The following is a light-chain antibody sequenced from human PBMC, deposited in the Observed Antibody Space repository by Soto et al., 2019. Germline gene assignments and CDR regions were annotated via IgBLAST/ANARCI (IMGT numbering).Light chain of an antibody. J-gene: IGKJ1*01. CDR3: QHYNSYSEA. CDR2: RAS. V-gene: IGKV1-5*03. Sequence: IRMNQSPSTLSGSIGDRVTITCRASQSISSYLAWYQQKPGKAPKLLIYRASTLKSGVPSRFSGSGSGTEFTLTISSLQPDDFATYYCQHYNSYSEAFGQGTKVDIK. CDR1: QSISSY.